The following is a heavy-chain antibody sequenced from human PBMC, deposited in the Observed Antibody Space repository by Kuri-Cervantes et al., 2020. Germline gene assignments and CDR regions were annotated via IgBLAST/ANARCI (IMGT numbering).Heavy chain of an antibody. CDR3: AREPRDTEYCGGDCWFDP. Sequence: ASVKVSCKASGYTFTSYGISWVRQAPGQGLEWMGWISAYNGDTNYAQKFQDRVTITTDESTSTAYMELSSLRSEDTAVYYCAREPRDTEYCGGDCWFDPWGQGTLVTVSS. CDR1: GYTFTSYG. J-gene: IGHJ5*02. V-gene: IGHV1-18*01. CDR2: ISAYNGDT. D-gene: IGHD2-21*02.